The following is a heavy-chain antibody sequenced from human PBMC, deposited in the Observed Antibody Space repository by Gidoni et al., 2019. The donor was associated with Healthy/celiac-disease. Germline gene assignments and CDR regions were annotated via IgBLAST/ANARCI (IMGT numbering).Heavy chain of an antibody. J-gene: IGHJ3*02. CDR1: GYTFTSYY. Sequence: QVQLVQSGAEVKKPGASVKVSCKASGYTFTSYYMHWVRQAPGQGLEWMGIINPSGGSTSYAQKFQGRVTMTRDTSTSTVYMELSSLRSEDTAVYYCARVDVVVTAIGAFDIWGQGTMVTVSS. D-gene: IGHD2-21*02. V-gene: IGHV1-46*03. CDR3: ARVDVVVTAIGAFDI. CDR2: INPSGGST.